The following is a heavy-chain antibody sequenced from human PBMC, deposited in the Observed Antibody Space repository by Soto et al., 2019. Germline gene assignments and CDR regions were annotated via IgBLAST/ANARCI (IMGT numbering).Heavy chain of an antibody. CDR3: APASSKQWLVRWFDS. V-gene: IGHV2-5*02. D-gene: IGHD6-19*01. J-gene: IGHJ5*01. Sequence: PTLEHHTHPLRLTLTLSGVSLITKGEGVGWIRQPPGKALEWLALIYWDDDTRYSPSLQSRLTITKHTSKIQVVLTMTNMDPLDTATYYCAPASSKQWLVRWFDSLRQRTPVIVFS. CDR2: IYWDDDT. CDR1: GVSLITKGEG.